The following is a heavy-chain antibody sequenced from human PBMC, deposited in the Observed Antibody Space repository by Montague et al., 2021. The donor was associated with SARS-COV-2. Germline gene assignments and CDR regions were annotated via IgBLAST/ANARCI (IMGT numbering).Heavy chain of an antibody. CDR1: GGSIGAYY. CDR3: ARHGGNDGFDI. Sequence: SETLSLTCTASGGSIGAYYWSWIRQPPGKGLEWIGYIDNSGSTNHNPSLESRVTMSVDTSKNQFSLKLNSVTAADTAVYYCARHGGNDGFDIWGRGAVVTVSS. V-gene: IGHV4-59*01. D-gene: IGHD4-23*01. J-gene: IGHJ3*02. CDR2: IDNSGST.